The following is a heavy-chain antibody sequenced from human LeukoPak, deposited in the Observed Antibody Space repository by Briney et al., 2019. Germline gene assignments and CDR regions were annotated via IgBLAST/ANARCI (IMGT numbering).Heavy chain of an antibody. J-gene: IGHJ4*02. CDR2: IIPIFGTA. D-gene: IGHD1-26*01. CDR1: GYTFTSYD. Sequence: GASVKVSCKASGYTFTSYDINWVRQAPGQGLEWMGGIIPIFGTANYAQKFQGRVTITADESTSTAYMELSSLRSEDTAVYYCAKEEWVGGRNFLDYWGQGALVTVSS. CDR3: AKEEWVGGRNFLDY. V-gene: IGHV1-69*13.